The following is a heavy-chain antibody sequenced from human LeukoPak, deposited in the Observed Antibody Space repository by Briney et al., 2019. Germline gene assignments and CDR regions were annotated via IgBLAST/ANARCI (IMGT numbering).Heavy chain of an antibody. CDR3: ASEDDSSGYSLDY. D-gene: IGHD3-22*01. CDR2: ITSTSSYI. CDR1: GFTFSSYS. V-gene: IGHV3-21*01. Sequence: GGSLRLSCAASGFTFSSYSMNWVRQAPGKGLEWVSSITSTSSYIYYADSLKGRFTISRDNAKNSLYLQMNSLRAEDTAVYYCASEDDSSGYSLDYWGQGTLVTVSS. J-gene: IGHJ4*02.